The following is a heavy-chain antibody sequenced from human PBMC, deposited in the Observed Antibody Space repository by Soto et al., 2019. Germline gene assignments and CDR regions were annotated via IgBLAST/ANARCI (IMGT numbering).Heavy chain of an antibody. D-gene: IGHD6-6*01. CDR3: ARDQSSSSPFDY. Sequence: SVKVSCKASGGTFSSYAISWVRQAPGQGLEWMGGIIPIFGTANYAQKFQGRVTITADESTSTAYMELSSLRSEDTAVYYCARDQSSSSPFDYWGQGTLVTVSS. CDR1: GGTFSSYA. J-gene: IGHJ4*02. V-gene: IGHV1-69*13. CDR2: IIPIFGTA.